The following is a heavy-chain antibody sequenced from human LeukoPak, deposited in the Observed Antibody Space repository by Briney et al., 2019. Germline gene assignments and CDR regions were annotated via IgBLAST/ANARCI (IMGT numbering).Heavy chain of an antibody. V-gene: IGHV3-15*04. CDR3: TTDEDWNYARKDV. CDR2: TVSEIDGGTT. J-gene: IGHJ6*02. CDR1: GFTFNYAW. D-gene: IGHD1-7*01. Sequence: GGSLRLSCAASGFTFNYAWMSWVRQVPGKGLEWVGQTVSEIDGGTTDYATPVKGRFTTSRDDSKSTLYLQMNSLKIEDTAVYYCTTDEDWNYARKDVWGQGATVIVSS.